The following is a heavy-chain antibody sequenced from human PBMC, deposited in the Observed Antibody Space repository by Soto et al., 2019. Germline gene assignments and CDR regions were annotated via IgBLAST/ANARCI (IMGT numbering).Heavy chain of an antibody. CDR1: GFTFSSYS. CDR3: AQKADDFWSGYYGSPGWFDP. CDR2: ISSSSSTI. Sequence: GGSLRLSCAASGFTFSSYSMNWVRQAPGKGLEWVSYISSSSSTIYYADSVKGRFTISRDNAKNSLYLQMNSLRAEDTAVYYCAQKADDFWSGYYGSPGWFDPWGQGTLVTVSS. V-gene: IGHV3-48*01. D-gene: IGHD3-3*01. J-gene: IGHJ5*02.